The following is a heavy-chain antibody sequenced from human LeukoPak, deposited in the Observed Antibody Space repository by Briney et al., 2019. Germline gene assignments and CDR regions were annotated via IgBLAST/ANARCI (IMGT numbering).Heavy chain of an antibody. V-gene: IGHV1-24*01. D-gene: IGHD3-22*01. CDR2: FDPEDGET. CDR3: ATSPYDSSPWLSVDY. CDR1: GYTLTELS. Sequence: GASVKVSCKVSGYTLTELSMHWVRQAPGKGLEWMGGFDPEDGETIYAQRFQGRVTMTEDTSTDTAYMELSSLRSEDTAVYYCATSPYDSSPWLSVDYWGQGTLVTVSS. J-gene: IGHJ4*02.